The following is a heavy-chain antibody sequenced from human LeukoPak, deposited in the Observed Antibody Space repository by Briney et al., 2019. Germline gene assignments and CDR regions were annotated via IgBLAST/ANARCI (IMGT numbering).Heavy chain of an antibody. V-gene: IGHV3-73*01. CDR1: GFTFSGSA. CDR2: IRSKANSYAT. J-gene: IGHJ5*02. CDR3: TRPFYSGCDYIGNWFDP. D-gene: IGHD5-12*01. Sequence: GGSLRLSCAASGFTFSGSAMHWVRQASGEGLGWVGRIRSKANSYATAYAASVKGRFTISRDDSKNTAYLQMNSLKTEDTAVYYCTRPFYSGCDYIGNWFDPWGQGTLVAVSS.